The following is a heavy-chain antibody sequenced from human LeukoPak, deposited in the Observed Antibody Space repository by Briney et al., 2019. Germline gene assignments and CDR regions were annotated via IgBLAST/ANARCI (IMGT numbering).Heavy chain of an antibody. D-gene: IGHD2-2*01. J-gene: IGHJ5*02. Sequence: SETLSLTCAVYGGSFSGYYWSWIRQPPGKGLEWIGEINHSGSTNYNPSLKSRVTISVDTSKNQFSLKLSSVTAADTAVYYCARRYGSYQLLLRWFDPWGQGTLVTVSS. CDR2: INHSGST. CDR1: GGSFSGYY. V-gene: IGHV4-34*01. CDR3: ARRYGSYQLLLRWFDP.